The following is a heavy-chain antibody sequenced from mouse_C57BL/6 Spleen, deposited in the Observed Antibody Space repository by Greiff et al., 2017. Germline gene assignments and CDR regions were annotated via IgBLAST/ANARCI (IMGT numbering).Heavy chain of an antibody. CDR1: GYSITSCYY. CDR3: ARDYYGSSGH. J-gene: IGHJ2*01. CDR2: ISYDGSN. V-gene: IGHV3-6*01. Sequence: VQLQQSGPGLVKPSQSLSLTCSVTGYSITSCYYWNWIRQFPGNKLEWMGYISYDGSNNYNPSLKNRISITRDTSKNQFFLKLNSVTTEDTATYYCARDYYGSSGHWGQGTTLTVSS. D-gene: IGHD1-1*01.